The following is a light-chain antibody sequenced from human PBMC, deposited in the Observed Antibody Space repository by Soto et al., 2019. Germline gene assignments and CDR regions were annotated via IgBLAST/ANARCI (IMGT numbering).Light chain of an antibody. CDR1: ESIATW. Sequence: VHMTQSPSTLSASVGDRVTITCRASESIATWLAWYQQKPGKVPKLLIYAASTLQSGVPSRFSGSGSGTDFTLTISSLQPEDVATYYCQKYNSAETFGQGTKVDIK. CDR2: AAS. J-gene: IGKJ1*01. CDR3: QKYNSAET. V-gene: IGKV1-27*01.